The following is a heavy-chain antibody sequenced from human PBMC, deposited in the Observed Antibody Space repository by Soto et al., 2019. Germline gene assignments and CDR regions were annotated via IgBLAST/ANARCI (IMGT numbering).Heavy chain of an antibody. D-gene: IGHD6-19*01. J-gene: IGHJ4*02. V-gene: IGHV3-48*02. Sequence: EVQLVESGGGSVQPGGSLVPSCAPSEFTFRTFSLTWARQAPGRGLEWISNISGGGRPISYADSGKGRFTISRDNAKNSLYLQMDSLTDEDTAVYYCARDLGWAFDSWGQGTLVTVSS. CDR3: ARDLGWAFDS. CDR1: EFTFRTFS. CDR2: ISGGGRPI.